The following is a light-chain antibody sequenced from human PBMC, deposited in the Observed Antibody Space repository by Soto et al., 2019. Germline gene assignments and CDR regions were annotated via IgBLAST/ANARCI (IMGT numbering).Light chain of an antibody. V-gene: IGLV1-44*01. CDR1: DPNIGRNT. CDR3: EAWDDSLNGVA. CDR2: NTD. J-gene: IGLJ3*02. Sequence: QSVLTQPPSVSGTPGQTVSISCSGSDPNIGRNTVNWYQQVPGTAPKLLIYNTDQRPSGVPDRFSGSKSVTSASLAISGLQSGDECDYYCEAWDDSLNGVAFGGGTKVTVL.